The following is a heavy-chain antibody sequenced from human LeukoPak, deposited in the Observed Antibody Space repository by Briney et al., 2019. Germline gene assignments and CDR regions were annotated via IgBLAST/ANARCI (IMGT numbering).Heavy chain of an antibody. D-gene: IGHD6-13*01. CDR2: IHNSGST. CDR3: ALREPRQQLAMGGYFDY. J-gene: IGHJ4*02. CDR1: GGSISSGSYY. Sequence: KTSETLSLTCTVSGGSISSGSYYWSWIRQPAGKGLEWIGYIHNSGSTNYNPSLNSRVTMSVDTSKNQFSLKLSSVTAADTAVYYCALREPRQQLAMGGYFDYWGQGTLVTVSS. V-gene: IGHV4-61*09.